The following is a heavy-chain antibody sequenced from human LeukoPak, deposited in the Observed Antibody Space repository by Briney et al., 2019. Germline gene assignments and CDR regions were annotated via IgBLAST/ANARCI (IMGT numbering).Heavy chain of an antibody. D-gene: IGHD6-13*01. CDR2: ISRTGNSI. CDR1: GFTFSSYA. Sequence: PGGSLRLSCAASGFTFSSYAMSWVRLAPGKGLEWISYISRTGNSIYYADSVKGRFTISRDSAKNSLYLQMNSLRAEDTAVYYCARGPYSSNWYVDYWGQGTLVTVAS. V-gene: IGHV3-48*03. CDR3: ARGPYSSNWYVDY. J-gene: IGHJ4*02.